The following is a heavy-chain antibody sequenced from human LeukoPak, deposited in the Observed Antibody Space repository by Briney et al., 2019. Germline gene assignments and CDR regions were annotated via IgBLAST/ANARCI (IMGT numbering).Heavy chain of an antibody. CDR2: ISAYNGNT. V-gene: IGHV1-18*01. CDR1: GYTFTSYG. J-gene: IGHJ5*02. Sequence: AASVKVSCKASGYTFTSYGISWVRQAPGQGLEWMGWISAYNGNTNYAQKLQGRVTMTTDTSTSTAYMELRSLRSDDTAVYYCARRRPRTYYDFWSGYPGPKGSFWFDPWGQGTLVTVSS. CDR3: ARRRPRTYYDFWSGYPGPKGSFWFDP. D-gene: IGHD3-3*01.